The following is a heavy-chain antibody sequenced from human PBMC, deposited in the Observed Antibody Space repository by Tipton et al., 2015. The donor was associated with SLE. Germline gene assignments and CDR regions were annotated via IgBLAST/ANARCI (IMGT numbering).Heavy chain of an antibody. CDR1: GFTFSSYG. D-gene: IGHD2-15*01. V-gene: IGHV3-30*02. CDR2: IRYDGSHK. J-gene: IGHJ4*02. Sequence: SLRLSCEASGFTFSSYGMHWVRQAPGKGLEWVAFIRYDGSHKNDIDSVKGRFTISRDNSKSTLYLQINSLRDEDTAVYYCARAILGYYFDYWGQGTLVTVSS. CDR3: ARAILGYYFDY.